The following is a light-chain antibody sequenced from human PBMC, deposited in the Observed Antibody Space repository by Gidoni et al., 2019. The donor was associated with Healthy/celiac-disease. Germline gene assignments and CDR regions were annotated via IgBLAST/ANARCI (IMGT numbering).Light chain of an antibody. Sequence: DMQMTQSPSSLSASVGDRVTITCQPSKDISNYLNWSQQKPGKASKLLIDDASNLERGVPSRFSGSGSRTDFTFTISSLQPEDIATYYCQQYDNLPLTFGGGTKVEIK. CDR1: KDISNY. CDR2: DAS. CDR3: QQYDNLPLT. J-gene: IGKJ4*01. V-gene: IGKV1-33*01.